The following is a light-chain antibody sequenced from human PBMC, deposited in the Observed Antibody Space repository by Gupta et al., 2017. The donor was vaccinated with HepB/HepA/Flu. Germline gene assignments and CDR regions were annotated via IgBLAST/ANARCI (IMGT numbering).Light chain of an antibody. CDR3: QQYGSSPWT. V-gene: IGKV3-20*01. Sequence: EIVLTQSPGTLSLSPGEGATLPCRATQSVSNKYLAWYQQKPGQAPRLLIYGASSRAAGIPDRFSGSGSGTDFTLTISRLESEDFAVYYCQQYGSSPWTFGQGTKVEIK. CDR2: GAS. CDR1: QSVSNKY. J-gene: IGKJ1*01.